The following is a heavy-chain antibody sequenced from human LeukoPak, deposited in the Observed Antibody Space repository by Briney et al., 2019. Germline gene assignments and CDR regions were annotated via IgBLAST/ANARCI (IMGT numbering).Heavy chain of an antibody. D-gene: IGHD3-22*01. J-gene: IGHJ5*02. CDR3: ARRMYYYDSSGYGGYWLDP. CDR1: DGSISSYY. V-gene: IGHV4-59*08. Sequence: SETLSLTCTVSDGSISSYYWSWIRQPPGKGLEWIGYIYYSGSTNYNPSLKSRVTISVDTSKNQFSLKLSSVTAADTAVYYCARRMYYYDSSGYGGYWLDPWGQGTLVTVSS. CDR2: IYYSGST.